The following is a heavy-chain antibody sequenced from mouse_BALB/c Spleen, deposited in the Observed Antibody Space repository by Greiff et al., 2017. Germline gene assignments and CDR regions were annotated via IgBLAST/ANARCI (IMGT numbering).Heavy chain of an antibody. D-gene: IGHD1-1*01. CDR3: ARDYGSSYEGAMDY. V-gene: IGHV2-9*02. CDR1: GFSLTSYG. CDR2: IWAGGST. J-gene: IGHJ4*01. Sequence: VKLVESGPGLVAPSQSLSITCTVSGFSLTSYGVHWVRQPPGKGLEWLGVIWAGGSTNYNSALMSRLSISKDNSKSQVFLKMNSLQTDDTAMYYCARDYGSSYEGAMDYWGQGTSVTVSS.